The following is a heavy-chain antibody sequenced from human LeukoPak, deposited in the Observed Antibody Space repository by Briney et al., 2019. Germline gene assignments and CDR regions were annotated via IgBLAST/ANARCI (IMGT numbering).Heavy chain of an antibody. Sequence: SETLSLTCTVSGGSIGSGSHYWSWIRQPAGKGLEWIGRIYISDSTYYNPSLKSRVTISVDTSKNQFSLKLSSVTAADTAVYYCAREGHSYQGWFDPWGQGTLVTVSS. CDR3: AREGHSYQGWFDP. CDR2: IYISDST. J-gene: IGHJ5*02. CDR1: GGSIGSGSHY. V-gene: IGHV4-61*02. D-gene: IGHD2-2*01.